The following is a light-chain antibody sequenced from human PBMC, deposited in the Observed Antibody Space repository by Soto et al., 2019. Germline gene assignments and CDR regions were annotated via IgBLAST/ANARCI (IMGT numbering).Light chain of an antibody. CDR3: VLYMGTGISV. CDR2: STN. J-gene: IGLJ3*02. CDR1: SGSFSTSYY. Sequence: QTVVTQEPSFSVSPGSTVTHTCGLSSGSFSTSYYPSWYQLTPGQAPRTLIYSTNTRSSGVPNRFSGSILENKAALTITGAQADDESDYYCVLYMGTGISVFGGGTKLTVL. V-gene: IGLV8-61*01.